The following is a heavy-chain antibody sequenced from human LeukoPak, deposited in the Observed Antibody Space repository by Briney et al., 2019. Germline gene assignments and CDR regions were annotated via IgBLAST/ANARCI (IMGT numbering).Heavy chain of an antibody. V-gene: IGHV3-30*18. D-gene: IGHD3-10*01. CDR1: GFTFSSYG. CDR3: AKAKFFGSEGYGMDV. J-gene: IGHJ6*02. CDR2: ISYDGSNK. Sequence: PGGSLRLSCAASGFTFSSYGMRWVRQAPGKGLEWVAVISYDGSNKYYADSVKGRFTISRDNSKNTLYLQMNSLRAEDTAVYYCAKAKFFGSEGYGMDVWGQGTTVTVSS.